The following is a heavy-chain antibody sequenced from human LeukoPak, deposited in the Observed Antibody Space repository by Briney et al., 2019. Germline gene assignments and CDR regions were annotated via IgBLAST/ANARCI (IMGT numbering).Heavy chain of an antibody. V-gene: IGHV3-7*01. J-gene: IGHJ6*03. CDR3: ARSSVTFGYCYYMDV. Sequence: GGSLRLSCETSGFTFKNYWMSWVRQAPGRGLEWVADIKYDGSEKYYVDSVKGRFTVSRDNAKNSLYLQMNSLRAEDTAAYYCARSSVTFGYCYYMDVWGKGTTVTVSS. CDR1: GFTFKNYW. D-gene: IGHD3-16*01. CDR2: IKYDGSEK.